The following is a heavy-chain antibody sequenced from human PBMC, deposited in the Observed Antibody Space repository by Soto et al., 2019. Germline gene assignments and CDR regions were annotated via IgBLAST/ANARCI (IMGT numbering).Heavy chain of an antibody. CDR3: ATSQKGYNWNYFDH. CDR2: VFYTGFT. D-gene: IGHD1-20*01. V-gene: IGHV4-39*01. J-gene: IGHJ4*02. Sequence: SETLSLTCTVSGGSIRNGDYYWGWIRQPPGKGPEWIGSVFYTGFTSYNPSLESRVSVSVDTSKSQFSLKLSAVTAADTAVYYCATSQKGYNWNYFDHWGQGALVTVSS. CDR1: GGSIRNGDYY.